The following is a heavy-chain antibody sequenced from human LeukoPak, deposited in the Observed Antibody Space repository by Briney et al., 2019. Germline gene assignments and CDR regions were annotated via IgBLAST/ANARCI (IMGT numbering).Heavy chain of an antibody. Sequence: GGSLRLSCAASGSTFSSYGMHWVRQAPGKGLEWVAVISYDGSNKYYADSVKGRFTISRDNSKNTLYLQMNSLRAEDTAVYYCAKDFSPMAYYYGMDVWGQGTTVTVSS. CDR1: GSTFSSYG. D-gene: IGHD3-10*01. J-gene: IGHJ6*02. CDR2: ISYDGSNK. V-gene: IGHV3-30*18. CDR3: AKDFSPMAYYYGMDV.